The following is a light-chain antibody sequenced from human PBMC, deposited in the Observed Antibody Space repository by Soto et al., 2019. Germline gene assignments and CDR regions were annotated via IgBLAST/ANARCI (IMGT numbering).Light chain of an antibody. CDR3: SSDTSSSTV. J-gene: IGLJ1*01. CDR1: SSDVGGYNY. Sequence: QSVLTKPASVSGSAGQSITISCTGTSSDVGGYNYVSWYQQHPGKAPKLMIYEVSNRPSGVSNRFSGSKSGNTASLTISGLQAEDEADYYCSSDTSSSTVFGTGTKVTVL. V-gene: IGLV2-14*01. CDR2: EVS.